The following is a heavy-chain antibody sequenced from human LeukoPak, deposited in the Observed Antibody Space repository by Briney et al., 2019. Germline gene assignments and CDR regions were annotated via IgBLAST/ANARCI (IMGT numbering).Heavy chain of an antibody. Sequence: GGSLRLSCAASGFILSRYWMYWARQPPGKGLVWISYINPDGAASNHADSVKGRFTVSRDNAKNTLYLQMNSLRADDTAIYYCTRDLRGDYQLWGQGSLVIVSS. CDR2: INPDGAAS. J-gene: IGHJ4*02. D-gene: IGHD4-17*01. V-gene: IGHV3-74*01. CDR3: TRDLRGDYQL. CDR1: GFILSRYW.